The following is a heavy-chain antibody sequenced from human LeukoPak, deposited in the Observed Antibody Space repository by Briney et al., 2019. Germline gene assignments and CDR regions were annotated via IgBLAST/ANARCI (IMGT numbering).Heavy chain of an antibody. CDR2: ISGSGGST. D-gene: IGHD3-10*02. CDR1: VFTLSSYG. Sequence: GGSLRLSCAASVFTLSSYGMSWGRQAPGKGLEWVSAISGSGGSTYHADSVKGRFTVSRDNSKNTLYLQMNSLRAEDTAVYYCAKGLTYDDVGGHWGQGTLVTVSS. J-gene: IGHJ4*02. CDR3: AKGLTYDDVGGH. V-gene: IGHV3-23*01.